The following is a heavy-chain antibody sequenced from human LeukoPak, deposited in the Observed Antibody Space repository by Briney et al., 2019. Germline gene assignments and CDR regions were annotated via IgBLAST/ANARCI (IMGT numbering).Heavy chain of an antibody. CDR3: AKPHTAMVY. CDR2: IRYDGSNK. D-gene: IGHD5-18*01. J-gene: IGHJ4*02. CDR1: EFTFSSYG. Sequence: GGSLRLSCAASEFTFSSYGMDWVRQAPGKGLEWVAFIRYDGSNKYYADSVKGRLTISRDNSKNTLYLEMNSLRAEDTAVYYCAKPHTAMVYWGQGTLVTVSS. V-gene: IGHV3-30*02.